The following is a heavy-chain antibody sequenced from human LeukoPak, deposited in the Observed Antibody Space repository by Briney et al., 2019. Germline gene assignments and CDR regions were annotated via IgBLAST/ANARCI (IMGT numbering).Heavy chain of an antibody. CDR1: GGSISDSRYF. CDR3: ARPNGDYYYALDV. Sequence: SETLSLTCTVSGGSISDSRYFWGWVRQPPGKGLQWIGSVYYTGSTYYNSSLKSRATISLDTSKSQFSLELSSVTAADTAVYYCARPNGDYYYALDVWGRGTTVTVSS. D-gene: IGHD4-17*01. V-gene: IGHV4-39*01. J-gene: IGHJ6*02. CDR2: VYYTGST.